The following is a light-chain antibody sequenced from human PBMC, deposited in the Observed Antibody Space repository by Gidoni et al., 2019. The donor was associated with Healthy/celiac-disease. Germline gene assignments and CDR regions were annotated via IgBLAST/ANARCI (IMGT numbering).Light chain of an antibody. CDR3: QQSYSTPRDT. Sequence: IQMTQSPSSLSASVGDRVTITCRASQSISSYLNWYQQKPGKAPKLLIYAASSLQSGVPSRFSVSGSGTEFTLTISSLQPEDFATYYCQQSYSTPRDTFGQGTKLEIK. CDR1: QSISSY. CDR2: AAS. V-gene: IGKV1-39*01. J-gene: IGKJ2*01.